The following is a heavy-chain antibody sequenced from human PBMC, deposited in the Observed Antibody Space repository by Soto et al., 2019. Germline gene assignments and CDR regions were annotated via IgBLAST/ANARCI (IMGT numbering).Heavy chain of an antibody. Sequence: GGSLRLSCAASGFTFSSYAMSWVRQAPGKGLEWVSAISGSGGSTYYADSVKGRFTISRDNSKNTLYLQMNSLRAEDTALYYGAKKVVGSCGGDCFSDAFDIWGQGTMVTVSS. J-gene: IGHJ3*02. D-gene: IGHD2-21*02. V-gene: IGHV3-23*01. CDR3: AKKVVGSCGGDCFSDAFDI. CDR2: ISGSGGST. CDR1: GFTFSSYA.